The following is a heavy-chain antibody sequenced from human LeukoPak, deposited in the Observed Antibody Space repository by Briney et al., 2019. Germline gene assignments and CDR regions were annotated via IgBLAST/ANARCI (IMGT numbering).Heavy chain of an antibody. J-gene: IGHJ5*02. V-gene: IGHV4-59*11. CDR3: ARGRRYCSGGSCSTNWFDP. CDR1: GGSISSHY. D-gene: IGHD2-15*01. Sequence: SETLSLTCTVSGGSISSHYWSWIRQPPGKGLEWIGYIYYSGSTNYNPSLKSRVTISVDTSKNQFSLKLSSVTAADTAVYYCARGRRYCSGGSCSTNWFDPWGQGTLVTVSS. CDR2: IYYSGST.